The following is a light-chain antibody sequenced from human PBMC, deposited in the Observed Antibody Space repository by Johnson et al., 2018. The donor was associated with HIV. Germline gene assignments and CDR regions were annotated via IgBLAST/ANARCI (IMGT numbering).Light chain of an antibody. Sequence: QSALTQPPSVSAAPGQKVTISCSGSSSNIGNNYVSWYQQLPGAAPKLLIYDNNKRPSGIPDRFSGSKSGTSATLGITGLQTGDEADYYCGTWYSSLSAGSYVFGTGTKVTVL. CDR3: GTWYSSLSAGSYV. V-gene: IGLV1-51*01. J-gene: IGLJ1*01. CDR1: SSNIGNNY. CDR2: DNN.